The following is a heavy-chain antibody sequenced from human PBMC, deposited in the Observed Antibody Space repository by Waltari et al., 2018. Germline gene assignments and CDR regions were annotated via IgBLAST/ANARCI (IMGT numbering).Heavy chain of an antibody. Sequence: QVQLQESGPGLVKPSETLSLTCAVSGYSISSGYYWGWIRQPPGKGLEWIGSIYHSGSTYYNPSLKIRVTISVDTSKNQFSLKLSSVTAADTAVYYCARHEVGHIVVGPPGYWGQGTLVTVSS. CDR2: IYHSGST. D-gene: IGHD2-21*01. CDR1: GYSISSGYY. V-gene: IGHV4-38-2*01. CDR3: ARHEVGHIVVGPPGY. J-gene: IGHJ4*02.